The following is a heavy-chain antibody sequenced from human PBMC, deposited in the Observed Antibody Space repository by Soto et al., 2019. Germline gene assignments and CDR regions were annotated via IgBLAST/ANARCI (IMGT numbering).Heavy chain of an antibody. D-gene: IGHD6-19*01. CDR3: LSARFDY. CDR1: GGSFTSNY. Sequence: SETLSLTCAVHGGSFTSNYWTWIRQPPGKGLEWIGEIYHTGNTNYNPSLQSRVTISIDTSKNQFSLELYSVTAADTAVYYCLSARFDYWGQGIQVTVSS. V-gene: IGHV4-34*01. J-gene: IGHJ4*02. CDR2: IYHTGNT.